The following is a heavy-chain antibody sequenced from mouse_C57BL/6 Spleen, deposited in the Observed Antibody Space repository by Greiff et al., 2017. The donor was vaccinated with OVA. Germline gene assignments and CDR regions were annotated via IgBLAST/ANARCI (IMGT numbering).Heavy chain of an antibody. CDR1: GFNIKDDY. V-gene: IGHV14-4*01. CDR3: TTEGPYFDV. J-gene: IGHJ1*03. Sequence: EVQLQQPGAELVRPGASVKLSCTASGFNIKDDYMHWVKQRPEQGLAWIGWIDPANGDTEYASKFQGKATITADTSSNTAYLQLSSLTSEDTAVYYCTTEGPYFDVWGTGTTVTVSS. D-gene: IGHD3-3*01. CDR2: IDPANGDT.